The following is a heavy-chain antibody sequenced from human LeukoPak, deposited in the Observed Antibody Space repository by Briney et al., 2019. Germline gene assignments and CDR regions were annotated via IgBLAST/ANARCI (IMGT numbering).Heavy chain of an antibody. CDR1: GFTFSSYG. J-gene: IGHJ4*02. CDR2: ISYDGSNK. V-gene: IGHV3-30*18. CDR3: AKDYHCDSSGYYDY. Sequence: GGSLRLSCAASGFTFSSYGMHWVRQAPGKGLEWVAVISYDGSNKYYADSVKGRFTISRDNSKNTLYLQMNSLRAEDTAVYYCAKDYHCDSSGYYDYWGQGTLVTVSS. D-gene: IGHD3-22*01.